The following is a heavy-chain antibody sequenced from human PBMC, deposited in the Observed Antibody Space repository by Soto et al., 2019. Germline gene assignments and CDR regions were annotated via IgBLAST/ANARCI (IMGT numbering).Heavy chain of an antibody. V-gene: IGHV4-34*01. CDR2: INHSGST. Sequence: QVQLQQWGAGLLKPSETLSLTCAVYGGSFSGYYWSWIRQPPGKGLEWIGEINHSGSTNYNPSLKSRVTISVDTSKNQFSLKLSSVTAADTAVYYCARVRPAAKGKRRYYYMDVWGKGTTVTVSS. CDR1: GGSFSGYY. J-gene: IGHJ6*03. D-gene: IGHD2-2*01. CDR3: ARVRPAAKGKRRYYYMDV.